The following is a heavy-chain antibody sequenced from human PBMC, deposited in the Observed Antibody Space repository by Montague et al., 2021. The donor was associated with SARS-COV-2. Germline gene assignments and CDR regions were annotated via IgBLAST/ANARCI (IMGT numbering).Heavy chain of an antibody. V-gene: IGHV4-34*01. J-gene: IGHJ6*02. CDR3: ARQRGAGLFYFYYFGMDV. CDR1: GGSSSGYY. CDR2: INHSGST. Sequence: SETLSLTCGVSGGSSSGYYWSWIRQPPGKGLEWIGEINHSGSTNYNPSLKSRVTISVDTSTNQFSLKLSSVTAADTAVYYCARQRGAGLFYFYYFGMDVWGQGTTVTASS. D-gene: IGHD3/OR15-3a*01.